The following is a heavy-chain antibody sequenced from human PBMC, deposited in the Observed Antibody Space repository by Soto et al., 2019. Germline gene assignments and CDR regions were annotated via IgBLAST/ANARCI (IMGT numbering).Heavy chain of an antibody. D-gene: IGHD2-8*01. CDR3: ARHPGYAVPTVYATHYFNY. CDR2: IYYTGST. V-gene: IGHV4-39*01. Sequence: QLQLQESGPGLVKPSETLSLTCTVSGDSISSNNYYCGWIRQPPGKGLEWIGSIYYTGSTYYNPSLKRRVTMSVDTSKSQFSLKLSSVTAADTAVYYCARHPGYAVPTVYATHYFNYWGQGILVTVST. CDR1: GDSISSNNYY. J-gene: IGHJ4*02.